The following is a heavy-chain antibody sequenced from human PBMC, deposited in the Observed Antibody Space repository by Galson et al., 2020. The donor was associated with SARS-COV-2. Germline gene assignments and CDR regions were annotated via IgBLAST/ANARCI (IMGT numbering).Heavy chain of an antibody. D-gene: IGHD3-3*01. CDR1: GFTFDDYA. CDR3: AKSITIFGVETTEDYCGMDV. V-gene: IGHV3-43D*03. CDR2: INWNGNTT. Sequence: GGSLRLSCAASGFTFDDYAMQWVRQGPGKGLEWVSLINWNGNTTYYADSVKGRFTISRDNSKNSLSLQMNSLRPEDTGLYYCAKSITIFGVETTEDYCGMDVWGRGTTVTVSS. J-gene: IGHJ6*02.